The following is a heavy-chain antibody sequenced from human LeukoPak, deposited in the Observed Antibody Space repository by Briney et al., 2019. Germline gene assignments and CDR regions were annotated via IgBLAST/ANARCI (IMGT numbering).Heavy chain of an antibody. CDR3: ARDGEMATIYFDY. J-gene: IGHJ4*02. CDR2: IIPIVGIA. D-gene: IGHD5-24*01. Sequence: ASVKVSCKASGGTFSSYAISWVRQAPGQGLEWMGTIIPIVGIANYAQKFQGRGTITADKFTSTAYMELSSLRSEDTAVYYCARDGEMATIYFDYWGQGTLVTVSS. V-gene: IGHV1-69*04. CDR1: GGTFSSYA.